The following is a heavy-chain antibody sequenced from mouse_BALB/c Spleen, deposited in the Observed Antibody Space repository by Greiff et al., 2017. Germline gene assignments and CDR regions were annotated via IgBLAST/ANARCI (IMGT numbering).Heavy chain of an antibody. CDR2: IYPGNVNT. V-gene: IGHV1S56*01. CDR3: ARVVLNWGFAY. D-gene: IGHD4-1*01. CDR1: GYTFTSYY. Sequence: QVQLQQSGPELVKPGASVRISCKASGYTFTSYYIHWVKQRPGQGLEWIGWIYPGNVNTKYNEKFKGKATLTADKSSSTAYMQLSSLTSEDSAVYFCARVVLNWGFAYWGQGTLVTVSA. J-gene: IGHJ3*01.